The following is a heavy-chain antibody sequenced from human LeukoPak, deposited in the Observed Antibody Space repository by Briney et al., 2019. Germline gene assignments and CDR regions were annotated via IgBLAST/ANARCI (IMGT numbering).Heavy chain of an antibody. V-gene: IGHV4-31*03. CDR1: GGSLSSGGYY. J-gene: IGHJ4*02. CDR3: ARSVTEPLFDY. D-gene: IGHD2-21*02. Sequence: SQTLSLTCTVSGGSLSSGGYYWSWIRQHPGTGLEWIGYIYYSGSTYYNPSLKSRVTISVDTSKNQFSLKLSSVTAADTAVYYCARSVTEPLFDYWGQGTLVTVSS. CDR2: IYYSGST.